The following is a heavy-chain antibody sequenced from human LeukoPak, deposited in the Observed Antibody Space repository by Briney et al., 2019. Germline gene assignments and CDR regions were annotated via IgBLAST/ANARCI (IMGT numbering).Heavy chain of an antibody. CDR2: IYYTGST. CDR1: GGSISNYY. Sequence: SETLSLTCTVPGGSISNYYWSWVRQPPGKGLEWIGYIYYTGSTSYNPSLKSRVTISVDTSKNHFSLKLTSVTAADAAVYYCARGNGWYYYWGQGTLVTVSS. CDR3: ARGNGWYYY. D-gene: IGHD6-19*01. J-gene: IGHJ4*02. V-gene: IGHV4-59*01.